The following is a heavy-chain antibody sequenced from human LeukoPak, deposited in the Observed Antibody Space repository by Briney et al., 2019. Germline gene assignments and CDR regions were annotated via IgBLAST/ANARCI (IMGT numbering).Heavy chain of an antibody. J-gene: IGHJ5*02. CDR1: GGSIGSYY. V-gene: IGHV4-59*01. D-gene: IGHD3-10*01. CDR2: IYYSGST. Sequence: PSETLSLTCTVSGGSIGSYYWSWIRQPPGKGLEWVGYIYYSGSTNYNPSLKSRVTISVDTSKNQFSLKLSSVTAADTAVYYCARTPTYYYGRVENWFDPWGQGTLVTVSS. CDR3: ARTPTYYYGRVENWFDP.